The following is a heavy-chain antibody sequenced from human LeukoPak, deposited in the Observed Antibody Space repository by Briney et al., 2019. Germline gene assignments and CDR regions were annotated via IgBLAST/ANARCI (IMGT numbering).Heavy chain of an antibody. J-gene: IGHJ4*02. Sequence: GSLRLSCAASGFTFSSYAMSWVRQAPGKGLEWVSAISGSGGSTYYADSVKGRFTISRDNSENTLYLQMNSLRAEDTAVYYCAKTGAMATVTTRAALYFDYWGQGTLVTVSS. CDR1: GFTFSSYA. V-gene: IGHV3-23*01. CDR2: ISGSGGST. CDR3: AKTGAMATVTTRAALYFDY. D-gene: IGHD5-24*01.